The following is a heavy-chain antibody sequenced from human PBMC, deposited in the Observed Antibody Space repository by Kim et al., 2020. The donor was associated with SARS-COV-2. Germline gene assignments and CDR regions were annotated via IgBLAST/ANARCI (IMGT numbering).Heavy chain of an antibody. V-gene: IGHV4-39*01. CDR1: GGSISSSSYY. D-gene: IGHD3-22*01. CDR3: TRSDYYDSSGYYPW. CDR2: IYYSGST. Sequence: SETLSLTCTVSGGSISSSSYYWGWIRQPPGKGLEWIVSIYYSGSTYSNPSLKSRLTITVDTSKNHFSLKLSSVTAADTAVYYCTRSDYYDSSGYYPWWGQGTLVTVSS. J-gene: IGHJ4*02.